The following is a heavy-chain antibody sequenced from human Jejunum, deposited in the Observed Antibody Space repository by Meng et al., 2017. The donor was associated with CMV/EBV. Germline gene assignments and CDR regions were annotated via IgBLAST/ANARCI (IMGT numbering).Heavy chain of an antibody. V-gene: IGHV1-2*06. J-gene: IGHJ4*02. Sequence: QVQPVQSGTEVKKPGASVKVSCKASGYIFTGYYIHWVRQAPGQGLEWMGRVIPNNGDTNYAQKFQGRVIMTRDTSISTAYMELSSLTSDDAAVYYCARGGDDYGDYWGQGTLVTVSS. CDR2: VIPNNGDT. CDR1: GYIFTGYY. D-gene: IGHD3-16*01. CDR3: ARGGDDYGDY.